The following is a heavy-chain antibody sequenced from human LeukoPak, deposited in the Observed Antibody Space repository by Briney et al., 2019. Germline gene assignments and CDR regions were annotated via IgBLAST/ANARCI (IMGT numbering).Heavy chain of an antibody. Sequence: PSETLSLTCTVSGGSISSSSYYWGWIRQPPGKGLEWIGSIYYSGSTYYNPSLKSRVTISVDTSKNQFSLKLSSVTAADTAVYYCASLHRRIRLWERGGSYYFDYWGQGTLVTVSS. CDR3: ASLHRRIRLWERGGSYYFDY. J-gene: IGHJ4*02. V-gene: IGHV4-39*01. CDR2: IYYSGST. CDR1: GGSISSSSYY. D-gene: IGHD5-18*01.